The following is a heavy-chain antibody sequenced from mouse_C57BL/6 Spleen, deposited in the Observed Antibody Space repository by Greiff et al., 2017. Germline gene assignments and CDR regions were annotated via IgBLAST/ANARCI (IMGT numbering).Heavy chain of an antibody. D-gene: IGHD1-1*01. CDR2: IYPGSGNT. CDR1: GYTFTDYY. Sequence: VQLQQSGAELVRPGASVKLSCKASGYTFTDYYINWVKQRPGQGLEWIARIYPGSGNTYYHEKFKGKATLTAEKSSSTAYMQLSSLTSEDSAVYFCERHGSSYEGGYYAMDYWGQGTSVTVSS. CDR3: ERHGSSYEGGYYAMDY. V-gene: IGHV1-76*01. J-gene: IGHJ4*01.